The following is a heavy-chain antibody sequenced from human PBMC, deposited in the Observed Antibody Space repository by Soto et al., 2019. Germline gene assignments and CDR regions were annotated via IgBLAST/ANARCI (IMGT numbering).Heavy chain of an antibody. CDR1: GFTFSSYS. Sequence: PGGSLRLSCAASGFTFSSYSMNWARQAPGKGLEWVSSISSSSSYIYYADSVKGRFTISRDNAKNSLYLQMNSLRAEDTAVYYCARDKFIDYDSSGPPIVYAFDIWGQGTMVTVSS. CDR3: ARDKFIDYDSSGPPIVYAFDI. CDR2: ISSSSSYI. J-gene: IGHJ3*02. D-gene: IGHD3-22*01. V-gene: IGHV3-21*01.